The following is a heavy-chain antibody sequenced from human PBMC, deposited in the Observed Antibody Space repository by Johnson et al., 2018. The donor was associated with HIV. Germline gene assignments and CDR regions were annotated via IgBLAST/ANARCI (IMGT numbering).Heavy chain of an antibody. CDR1: GFTFSSYS. J-gene: IGHJ3*02. Sequence: QVQLVESGGGVVQPGRSLRLSCAASGFTFSSYSMHWVRQAPGKGLEWVAVISYDGSNKYYADSVKGRFTISRDNSKNTLYLQMNSLSAEDTAVYYCAKGENDYGDYGLDAFDIWGQGTMVTVSS. CDR2: ISYDGSNK. V-gene: IGHV3-30*18. D-gene: IGHD4-17*01. CDR3: AKGENDYGDYGLDAFDI.